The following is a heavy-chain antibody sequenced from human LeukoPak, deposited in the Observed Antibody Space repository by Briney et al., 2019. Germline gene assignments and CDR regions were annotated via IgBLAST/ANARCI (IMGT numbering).Heavy chain of an antibody. J-gene: IGHJ6*03. CDR1: GFTFSSYG. V-gene: IGHV3-33*01. CDR2: IWYDGSNK. Sequence: GGSLRLSCAAPGFTFSSYGMHRVRQAPGKGLEWVAVIWYDGSNKYYADSVKGRFTISRDNSKNTLYLQMNSLRAEDTAVYYCARAPVRGYSGYDKRWTDKYDYYMDVWGKGTTVTVSS. CDR3: ARAPVRGYSGYDKRWTDKYDYYMDV. D-gene: IGHD5-12*01.